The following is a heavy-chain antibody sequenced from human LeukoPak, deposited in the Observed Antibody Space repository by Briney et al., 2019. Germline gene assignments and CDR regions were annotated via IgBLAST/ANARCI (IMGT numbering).Heavy chain of an antibody. V-gene: IGHV3-21*01. D-gene: IGHD3-10*01. CDR2: ISSSSSYI. CDR3: AREGPSYGSGSYYNGNWFDP. CDR1: GFTFSSYS. J-gene: IGHJ5*02. Sequence: GGSLRLSCAASGFTFSSYSMNWVRQAPGKGLEWVSSISSSSSYIYYADSVKGRFTISRDNAKNSLYLQMNSLRAEDTAVYYCAREGPSYGSGSYYNGNWFDPWGQGTLVTVSS.